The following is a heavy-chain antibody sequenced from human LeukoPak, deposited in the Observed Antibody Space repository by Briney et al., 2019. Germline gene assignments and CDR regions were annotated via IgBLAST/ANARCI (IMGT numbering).Heavy chain of an antibody. CDR1: GYTFTSYG. V-gene: IGHV1-18*01. D-gene: IGHD5-18*01. J-gene: IGHJ4*02. Sequence: ASVKVSCTASGYTFTSYGISWVRQAPGQGLEWMGWIGAYNGNTNYAQKLQGRVTMTTDTSTSTAYMELRSLRSDDTAVYYCARVPRVDTAMVADYWGQGTLVTVSS. CDR3: ARVPRVDTAMVADY. CDR2: IGAYNGNT.